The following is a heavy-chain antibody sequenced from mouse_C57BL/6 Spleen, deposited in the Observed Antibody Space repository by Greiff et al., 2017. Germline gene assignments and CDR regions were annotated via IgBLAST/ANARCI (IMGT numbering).Heavy chain of an antibody. V-gene: IGHV5-17*01. CDR1: GFTFSDYG. J-gene: IGHJ2*01. D-gene: IGHD1-1*01. Sequence: EVQLVESGGGLVKPGGSLKLSCAASGFTFSDYGMHWVRQAPEKGLEWVAYISSGSSTIYYADTVKGRFTISRDNAKNTLFLQMTSLRTENTAMYYCAMYYGSSLDYWGQGTTLTVSS. CDR2: ISSGSSTI. CDR3: AMYYGSSLDY.